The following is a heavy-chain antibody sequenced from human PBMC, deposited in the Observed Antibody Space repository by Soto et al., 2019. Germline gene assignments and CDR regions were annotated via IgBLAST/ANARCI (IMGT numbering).Heavy chain of an antibody. Sequence: GGSLRLSCSASGFTFSSFSMHWVRQSPGKGLEYVSHMSSDGGRIYYADSVKGRFTISRDNSKNMLNLQMSSLRPDDTAVYYCGKERRGSGWSVCNFWGQGALVTVSS. CDR2: MSSDGGRI. CDR3: GKERRGSGWSVCNF. J-gene: IGHJ4*02. V-gene: IGHV3-64D*06. D-gene: IGHD6-19*01. CDR1: GFTFSSFS.